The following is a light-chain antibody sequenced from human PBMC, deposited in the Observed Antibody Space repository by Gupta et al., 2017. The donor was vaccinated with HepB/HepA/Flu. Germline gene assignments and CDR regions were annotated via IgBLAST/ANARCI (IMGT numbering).Light chain of an antibody. Sequence: EIVLTQSPGTLSLSPGERATLSCRASQSVSTSYLAWYQQKPGQAPRLLIYGASSRATGIPDRFSGSGSGTDFTLTISGLEPEDFAVYYCQQYDTSPITFGQGTXLEIK. V-gene: IGKV3-20*01. CDR2: GAS. CDR1: QSVSTSY. J-gene: IGKJ5*01. CDR3: QQYDTSPIT.